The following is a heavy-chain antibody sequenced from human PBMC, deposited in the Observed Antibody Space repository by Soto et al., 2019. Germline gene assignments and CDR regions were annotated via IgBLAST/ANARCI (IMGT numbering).Heavy chain of an antibody. V-gene: IGHV3-7*01. CDR2: IKQDGSEK. J-gene: IGHJ4*02. Sequence: GGSLRLSCAASGFTFSSYWMSWVRQAPGKGLEWVANIKQDGSEKYYVDSVKGRFTISRDNAKNSLYLQMNSLRAEDTAVYYCARDPPLETIFGVVIGSFDYWGQGTLVTVSS. CDR3: ARDPPLETIFGVVIGSFDY. D-gene: IGHD3-3*01. CDR1: GFTFSSYW.